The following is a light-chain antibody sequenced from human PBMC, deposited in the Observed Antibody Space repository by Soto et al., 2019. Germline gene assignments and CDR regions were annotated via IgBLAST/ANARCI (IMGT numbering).Light chain of an antibody. Sequence: DIQITQSPSSLSASVGDRVTITCQASQDVSNYLNWYEQKLGKAPKLLIYDASNSETGAPSRFSGSGSGTYFSFTISSLQPEDLATYYCQQYSSLITFGQGTRLEIK. CDR3: QQYSSLIT. CDR1: QDVSNY. V-gene: IGKV1-33*01. J-gene: IGKJ5*01. CDR2: DAS.